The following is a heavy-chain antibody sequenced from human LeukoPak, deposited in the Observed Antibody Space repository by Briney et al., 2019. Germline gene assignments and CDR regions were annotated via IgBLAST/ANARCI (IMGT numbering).Heavy chain of an antibody. CDR3: ARGRFLMRRRDFDS. D-gene: IGHD2/OR15-2a*01. Sequence: SETLSLTCAVYGGSFSGYYWSWIRQPPGKGLEWIGEVNHSGSTNYNPSLKSRVTISVDTSKNQFSLKLSSVTAADTAVYYCARGRFLMRRRDFDSWGQGTLVTVSS. J-gene: IGHJ4*02. CDR2: VNHSGST. V-gene: IGHV4-34*01. CDR1: GGSFSGYY.